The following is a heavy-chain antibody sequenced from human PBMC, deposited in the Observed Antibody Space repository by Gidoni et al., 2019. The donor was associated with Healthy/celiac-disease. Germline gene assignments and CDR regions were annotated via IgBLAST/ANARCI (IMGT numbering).Heavy chain of an antibody. V-gene: IGHV1-18*04. CDR1: GYTFTSYG. CDR2: ISAYNGNT. J-gene: IGHJ5*02. D-gene: IGHD3-9*01. Sequence: PLVQSGSEVTKPGASVKVSCKASGYTFTSYGISWVRQAPGQGLEWMGWISAYNGNTNYAQKLQGRVTMTTDTSTSTAYMELRSLRSDDTAVYYCARDLDYDILTGMPFDPWGQGTLVTVSS. CDR3: ARDLDYDILTGMPFDP.